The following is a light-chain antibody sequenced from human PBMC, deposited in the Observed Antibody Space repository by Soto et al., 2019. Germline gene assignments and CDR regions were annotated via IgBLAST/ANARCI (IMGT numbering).Light chain of an antibody. V-gene: IGKV1-39*01. CDR1: QSISSY. CDR2: AAS. Sequence: DIQMTQSPSSLSASVGDRVTITCRASQSISSYLNWYQQKPGKAPKLLIYAASSLQSGVPSRFSGSGSGTDFTLTISSLQPEDFANYYCQQRYSTLTWTFGQGTKV. CDR3: QQRYSTLTWT. J-gene: IGKJ1*01.